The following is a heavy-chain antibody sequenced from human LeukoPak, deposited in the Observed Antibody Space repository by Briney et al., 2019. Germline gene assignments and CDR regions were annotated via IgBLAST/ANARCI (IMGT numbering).Heavy chain of an antibody. CDR1: GFTFSSYV. CDR2: LPYDGSNK. CDR3: ASQGGLLWFGELSGGMDV. V-gene: IGHV3-30-3*01. D-gene: IGHD3-10*01. Sequence: GGSLRLSCAASGFTFSSYVRNWFGRAPGKGRGGGPLLPYDGSNKYYADSVKGRFTISRDNSKNTLYLQMNSLRAEDTAVYYCASQGGLLWFGELSGGMDVWGQGTTVTVSS. J-gene: IGHJ6*02.